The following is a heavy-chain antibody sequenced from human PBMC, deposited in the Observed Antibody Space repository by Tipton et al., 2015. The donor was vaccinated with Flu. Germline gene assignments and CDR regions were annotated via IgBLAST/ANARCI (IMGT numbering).Heavy chain of an antibody. CDR2: INHSGNT. D-gene: IGHD3-10*01. Sequence: TLSLTCAVYGGSFSGYYWSWIRQPPGKGLEWIGEINHSGNTNYNPSLKSRVTISGDTSKNQFSLKLSSVTAADTAVYYCASGSGDFDHWGQGTKVIVSS. J-gene: IGHJ4*02. V-gene: IGHV4-34*01. CDR1: GGSFSGYY. CDR3: ASGSGDFDH.